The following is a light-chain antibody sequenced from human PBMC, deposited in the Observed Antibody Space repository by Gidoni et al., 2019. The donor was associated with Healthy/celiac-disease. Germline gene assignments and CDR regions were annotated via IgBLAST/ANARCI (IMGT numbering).Light chain of an antibody. CDR2: LGS. CDR3: MQALQTPPT. CDR1: QSLLHSNGYNY. J-gene: IGKJ1*01. Sequence: DIVMTQSPLSLPVTPGEPASISCTSSQSLLHSNGYNYLDWYLQKPGQSPQLLIYLGSNRASGVPARFSGSGSGTDFTLNISRVEAEDVGVYYCMQALQTPPTFGQGTKVEIK. V-gene: IGKV2-28*01.